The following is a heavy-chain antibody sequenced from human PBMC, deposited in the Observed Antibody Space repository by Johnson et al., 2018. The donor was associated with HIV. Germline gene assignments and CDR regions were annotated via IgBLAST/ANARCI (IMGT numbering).Heavy chain of an antibody. CDR3: ARERARQDLGLDGAFDI. D-gene: IGHD2-15*01. CDR1: GFTFSSYA. Sequence: QVQLVESGGGVVQPGRSLRLSCAASGFTFSSYAMHWVRQAPGKGLEWVAVISYDGSNKYYADSVKGRFTISRDNSKNTLYLQMNSLRAEDTAVYYCARERARQDLGLDGAFDIWGQGTTVSVS. CDR2: ISYDGSNK. V-gene: IGHV3-30-3*01. J-gene: IGHJ3*02.